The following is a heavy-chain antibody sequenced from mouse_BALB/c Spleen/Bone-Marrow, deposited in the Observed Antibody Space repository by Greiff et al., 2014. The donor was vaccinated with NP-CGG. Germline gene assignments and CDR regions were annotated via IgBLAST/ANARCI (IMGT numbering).Heavy chain of an antibody. Sequence: EVQLQESGAELVKPGASVKLSCTASGFNIKDTYMHWVKQRPEQGLEWIGRIDPANGNAKYDPKFQAKASITADTSSNTAYLQLSSLTSEDTAVYYCARYRLGTYFDFWGQGTTLTVSS. V-gene: IGHV14-3*02. CDR1: GFNIKDTY. CDR3: ARYRLGTYFDF. CDR2: IDPANGNA. D-gene: IGHD2-14*01. J-gene: IGHJ2*01.